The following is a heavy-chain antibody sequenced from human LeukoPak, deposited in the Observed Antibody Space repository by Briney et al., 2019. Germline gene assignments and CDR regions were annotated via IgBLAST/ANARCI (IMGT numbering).Heavy chain of an antibody. J-gene: IGHJ4*02. D-gene: IGHD2-2*01. CDR3: ARYCSSTSCSAEFDY. Sequence: GGSLRLSCAASGFTFSSYAMSWVRQAPGKGLEWVSAISGSGGSTYYADSVKGRFTISRDNSKNTLYLQMNSLRAEDTAVYYCARYCSSTSCSAEFDYWGQGTLVTVSS. CDR2: ISGSGGST. CDR1: GFTFSSYA. V-gene: IGHV3-23*01.